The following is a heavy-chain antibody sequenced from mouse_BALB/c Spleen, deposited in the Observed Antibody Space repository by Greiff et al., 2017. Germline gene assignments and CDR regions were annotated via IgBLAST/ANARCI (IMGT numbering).Heavy chain of an antibody. J-gene: IGHJ4*01. D-gene: IGHD2-1*01. Sequence: EVKLVESGGDLVKPGGSLKLSCAASGFTFSSYGMSWVRQTPDKRLEWVATISSGGSYTYYPDSVKGRFTISRDNAKNTLYLQMSSLKSEDTAMYYCATYGNYGAGAMDYWGQGTSVTVSS. CDR1: GFTFSSYG. CDR3: ATYGNYGAGAMDY. V-gene: IGHV5-6*02. CDR2: ISSGGSYT.